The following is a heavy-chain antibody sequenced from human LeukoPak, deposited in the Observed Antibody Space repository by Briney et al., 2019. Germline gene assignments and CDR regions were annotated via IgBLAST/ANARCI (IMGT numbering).Heavy chain of an antibody. CDR2: ISSSSSYI. V-gene: IGHV3-21*01. CDR3: ARFALKTPPTD. J-gene: IGHJ4*02. Sequence: GGSLRLSCAASGFTFSTYSMNWVRQAPGKGLEWVSSISSSSSYIYYADSVKGRFTISRDNAKNSLYLQMNSLRAEDTAVYYCARFALKTPPTDWGQGTLVTVSS. CDR1: GFTFSTYS.